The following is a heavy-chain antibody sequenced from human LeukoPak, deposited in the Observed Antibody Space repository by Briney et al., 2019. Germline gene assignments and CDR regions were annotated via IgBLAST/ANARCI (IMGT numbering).Heavy chain of an antibody. CDR2: ISSSSSYI. V-gene: IGHV3-21*01. CDR3: ARFALKTPPTD. J-gene: IGHJ4*02. Sequence: GGSLRLSCAASGFTFSTYSMNWVRQAPGKGLEWVSSISSSSSYIYYADSVKGRFTISRDNAKNSLYLQMNSLRAEDTAVYYCARFALKTPPTDWGQGTLVTVSS. CDR1: GFTFSTYS.